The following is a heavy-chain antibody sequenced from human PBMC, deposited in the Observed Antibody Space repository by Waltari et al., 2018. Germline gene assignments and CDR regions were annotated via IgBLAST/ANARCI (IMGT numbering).Heavy chain of an antibody. J-gene: IGHJ4*02. CDR1: GLPFSSYW. CDR2: INSDGSST. V-gene: IGHV3-74*01. Sequence: EVQLVESGGGLVRPGGSLRPPCAASGLPFSSYWMPWVRQPPGKGLGWVSRINSDGSSTSYADSVKGRFTISRDNAKNTLYLQMNSLRAEDTAVYYCARVSEWLVRRYYFDYWGQGTLVTVSS. CDR3: ARVSEWLVRRYYFDY. D-gene: IGHD6-19*01.